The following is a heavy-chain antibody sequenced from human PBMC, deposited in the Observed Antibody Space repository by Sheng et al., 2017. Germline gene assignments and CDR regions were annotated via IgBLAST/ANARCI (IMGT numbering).Heavy chain of an antibody. CDR1: GFTFSSYS. V-gene: IGHV3-21*01. J-gene: IGHJ4*02. CDR3: ARHKLAYCGGDCYSGFDY. Sequence: EVQLVESGGGLVKPGGSLRLSCAASGFTFSSYSMNWVRQAPGKGLEWVSSISSSSSYIYYADSVKGRFTISRDNAKNSLYLQMNSLRAEDTAVYYCARHKLAYCGGDCYSGFDYWGQGTLVTVSS. CDR2: ISSSSSYI. D-gene: IGHD2-21*02.